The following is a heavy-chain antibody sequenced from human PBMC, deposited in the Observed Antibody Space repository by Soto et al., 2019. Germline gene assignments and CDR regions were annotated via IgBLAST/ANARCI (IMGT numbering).Heavy chain of an antibody. Sequence: QVQLVESGGGVVQPGRSLRLSCAASGFTFSTYAMHWVRQAPGKGLEWVAVISDDGSYKYYADSVKGRFTISRDKSKNTLYVQMNSLRAEDTDVYYCARDGGAVQQPEDYWGQGTLVTVSS. J-gene: IGHJ4*02. D-gene: IGHD6-13*01. CDR2: ISDDGSYK. V-gene: IGHV3-30-3*01. CDR1: GFTFSTYA. CDR3: ARDGGAVQQPEDY.